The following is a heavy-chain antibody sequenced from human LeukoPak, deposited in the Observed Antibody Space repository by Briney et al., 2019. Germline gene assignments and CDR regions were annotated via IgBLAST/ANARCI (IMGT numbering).Heavy chain of an antibody. Sequence: GGSLRLSCAASGFTFSSYSMNWVRQAPGKGLEWVSSISSSSSYIYYADSVKGRFTISRDNAKNSLYLQMNSLGAEDTAVYYCAKGRSSTVSFRYFDYWGQGTLVTVSS. CDR1: GFTFSSYS. D-gene: IGHD2-2*01. J-gene: IGHJ4*02. CDR3: AKGRSSTVSFRYFDY. V-gene: IGHV3-21*01. CDR2: ISSSSSYI.